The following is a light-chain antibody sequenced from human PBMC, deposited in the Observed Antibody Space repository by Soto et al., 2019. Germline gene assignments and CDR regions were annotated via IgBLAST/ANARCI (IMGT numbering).Light chain of an antibody. Sequence: EIVLTQSPGTLSLSPGERATLSCRASQSVSSNYLAWYQQKPGQAPRLLIYGASSRETGIPDRFSGSGSGTEFTLTISRLEPEDFAVYYCQQYGSSPMTFGQGTRLEIK. V-gene: IGKV3-20*01. CDR3: QQYGSSPMT. J-gene: IGKJ5*01. CDR2: GAS. CDR1: QSVSSNY.